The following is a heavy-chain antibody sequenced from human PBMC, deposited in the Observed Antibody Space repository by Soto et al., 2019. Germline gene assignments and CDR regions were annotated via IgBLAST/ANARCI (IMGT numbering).Heavy chain of an antibody. V-gene: IGHV4-39*01. CDR2: IFYSGNT. D-gene: IGHD6-6*01. Sequence: SETLSLTCTVSGGSITNSDYYWAWIRQPPGKGLEWIGHIFYSGNTYYNPSLKSRVTIVVDTSKNQFSLRLSSVTAADTSVFYCERLSIGRRYFDYWGQGNLVTVSS. CDR3: ERLSIGRRYFDY. CDR1: GGSITNSDYY. J-gene: IGHJ4*02.